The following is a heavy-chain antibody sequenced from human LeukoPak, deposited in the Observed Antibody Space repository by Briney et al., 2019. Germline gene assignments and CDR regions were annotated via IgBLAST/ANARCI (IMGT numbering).Heavy chain of an antibody. D-gene: IGHD6-13*01. J-gene: IGHJ3*02. CDR3: AKGGRQQLVWGAFDI. Sequence: GGSLRLSCAASGFTFSNAWMSWVRQAPGKGLEWVGRIKSKSDGGTTDSAAPVKGRFTISRHDSENTLYLQMNSLKIEDTAVYYCAKGGRQQLVWGAFDIWGQGTMVTVSS. CDR1: GFTFSNAW. CDR2: IKSKSDGGTT. V-gene: IGHV3-15*01.